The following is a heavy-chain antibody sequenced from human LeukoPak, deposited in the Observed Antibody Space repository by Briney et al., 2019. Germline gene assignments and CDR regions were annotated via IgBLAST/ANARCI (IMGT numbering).Heavy chain of an antibody. D-gene: IGHD2-2*01. J-gene: IGHJ2*01. CDR1: GGSFSGYY. CDR3: ARVRQYCSSTSCFFPEGWYFDL. V-gene: IGHV4-34*01. Sequence: SETLSLTCAVYGGSFSGYYWSWIRQPPGEGLEWIGEINHSGNTNYNPSLKSRVTISVDTSKNQVSLKLNSVTAADTAVYYCARVRQYCSSTSCFFPEGWYFDLWGRGTLVTVSS. CDR2: INHSGNT.